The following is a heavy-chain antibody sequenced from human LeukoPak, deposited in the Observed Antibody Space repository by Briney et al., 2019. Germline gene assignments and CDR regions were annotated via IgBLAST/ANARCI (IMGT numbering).Heavy chain of an antibody. CDR2: IYYSGRT. CDR3: ARLDKWELLFDY. J-gene: IGHJ4*02. Sequence: SETLSHTRTVPGGSISSSYWCWIWQPPGKGLEWIGYIYYSGRTHYNPSLKSRDTLSVDTSKNQFSLKLSSVTAADAAVYYCARLDKWELLFDYWGQGTLVTVSS. D-gene: IGHD1-26*01. V-gene: IGHV4-59*08. CDR1: GGSISSSY.